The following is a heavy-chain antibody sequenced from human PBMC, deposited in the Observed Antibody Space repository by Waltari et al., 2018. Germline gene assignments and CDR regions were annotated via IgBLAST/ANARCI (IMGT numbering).Heavy chain of an antibody. CDR2: IYHSGST. Sequence: QVQLQESGPGLVKPSETLSLTCTVSGYSISSGYYWGWIRQPPGKVLEWIGSIYHSGSTYYNPSLKSRVTISVDTSKNQFSLKLSSVTAADTAVYYCARAERYYYDSSGQGGFDYWGQGTLVTVSS. D-gene: IGHD3-22*01. J-gene: IGHJ4*02. CDR3: ARAERYYYDSSGQGGFDY. V-gene: IGHV4-38-2*02. CDR1: GYSISSGYY.